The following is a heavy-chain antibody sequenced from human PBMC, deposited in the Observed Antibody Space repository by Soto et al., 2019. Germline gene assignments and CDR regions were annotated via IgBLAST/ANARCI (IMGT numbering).Heavy chain of an antibody. CDR2: INPSGGST. CDR3: ARDGSNEVATIPRSYYYYYYMDV. D-gene: IGHD5-12*01. CDR1: GYTFTSYY. V-gene: IGHV1-46*03. Sequence: ASVKVSCKASGYTFTSYYMHWVRQAPGQGLEWMGIINPSGGSTSYAQKFQGRVTMTRDTSTSTVYMELSSLRSEDTAVYYCARDGSNEVATIPRSYYYYYYMDVWGKGTTVTVSS. J-gene: IGHJ6*03.